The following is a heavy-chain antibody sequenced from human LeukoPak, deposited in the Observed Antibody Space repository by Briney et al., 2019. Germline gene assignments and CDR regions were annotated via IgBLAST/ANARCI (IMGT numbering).Heavy chain of an antibody. CDR2: SCYSGRT. J-gene: IGHJ4*02. CDR1: SGFVSSYY. D-gene: IGHD3-3*01. V-gene: IGHV4-59*08. Sequence: SETLSLTCTVTSGFVSSYYWSWIRQPPGKGLELIGYSCYSGRTYYNPSLKGRVAISVAAYTHPFSLRLTSVTAAATAMYYCARQITVFGVLTPREFDYWGQGSLVTVSS. CDR3: ARQITVFGVLTPREFDY.